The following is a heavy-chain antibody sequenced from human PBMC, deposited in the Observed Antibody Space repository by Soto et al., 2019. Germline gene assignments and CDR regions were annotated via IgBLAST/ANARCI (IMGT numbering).Heavy chain of an antibody. Sequence: GGSLRLSCAASGFTFSSYGMHWVRQAPGKGLEWVAVISYDGSNKYYADSVKGGFTISRDNSKNTLYLQMNSLRAEDTGVYYCAKDMFEYSRSRYPECLDYWGQGTLVTVSS. CDR1: GFTFSSYG. CDR3: AKDMFEYSRSRYPECLDY. V-gene: IGHV3-30*18. J-gene: IGHJ4*02. D-gene: IGHD6-6*01. CDR2: ISYDGSNK.